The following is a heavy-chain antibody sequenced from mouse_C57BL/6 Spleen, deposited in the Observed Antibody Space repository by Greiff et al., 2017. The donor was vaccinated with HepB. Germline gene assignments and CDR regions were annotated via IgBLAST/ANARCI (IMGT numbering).Heavy chain of an antibody. J-gene: IGHJ4*01. V-gene: IGHV1-39*01. CDR1: GYSFTDYN. CDR2: INPNYGTT. CDR3: ARSSYGSSYGGPLDY. Sequence: VQLQQSGPELVKPGASVKISCKASGYSFTDYNMNWVKQSNGKSLEWIGVINPNYGTTSYNQKFKGKATLTVDQSSSTAYMQLNSLTSEDSAVYYGARSSYGSSYGGPLDYWGQGTSVTVSS. D-gene: IGHD1-1*01.